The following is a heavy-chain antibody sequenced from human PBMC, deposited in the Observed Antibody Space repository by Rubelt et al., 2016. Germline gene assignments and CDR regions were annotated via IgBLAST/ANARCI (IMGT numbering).Heavy chain of an antibody. J-gene: IGHJ4*02. D-gene: IGHD2-2*02. CDR3: ARGEYCSSTSCYTRGNSDY. V-gene: IGHV3-23*01. Sequence: YYADSVKGRFTISRDNSKNTLYLQMNSLRAEDTAVYYCARGEYCSSTSCYTRGNSDYWGQGTLVTVSS.